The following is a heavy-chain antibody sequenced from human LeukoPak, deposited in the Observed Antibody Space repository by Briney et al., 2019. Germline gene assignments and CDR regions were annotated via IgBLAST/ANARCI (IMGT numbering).Heavy chain of an antibody. V-gene: IGHV3-30*18. J-gene: IGHJ4*02. CDR3: AKDRGGYSYGAGDY. CDR2: ISYDGSNK. D-gene: IGHD5-18*01. CDR1: GFTFSSYG. Sequence: GGSLRLSCAASGFTFSSYGMHWVRQAPGKGLEWVAVISYDGSNKYYADSMKGRFTISRDNSKNTLFLQMNSLRDEDTAMYYCAKDRGGYSYGAGDYWGQGTLVTVSS.